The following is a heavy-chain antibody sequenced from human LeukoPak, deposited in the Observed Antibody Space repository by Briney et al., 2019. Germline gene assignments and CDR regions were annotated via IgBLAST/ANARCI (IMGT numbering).Heavy chain of an antibody. J-gene: IGHJ6*02. CDR3: ARRGFGELVGYYYYYGMDV. D-gene: IGHD3-10*01. V-gene: IGHV3-20*01. Sequence: PGGSLRLSCAASGFTFDDYGMSWVRQAPGKGLEWVSGINWNGGSTGYADSAKGRFTISRDNAKNSLYLQMNSLRAEDTALYHCARRGFGELVGYYYYYGMDVWGQGTTVTVSS. CDR1: GFTFDDYG. CDR2: INWNGGST.